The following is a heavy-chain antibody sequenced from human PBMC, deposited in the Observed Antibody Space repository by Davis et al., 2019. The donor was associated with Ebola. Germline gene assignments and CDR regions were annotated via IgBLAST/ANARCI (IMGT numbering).Heavy chain of an antibody. D-gene: IGHD1-20*01. Sequence: GESLKISCAASGFTFSSYWMSWVRQAPGKGLEWVANIKQDGSEKYYVDSVKGRFTISRDNAKNSLYLQMNSLRAEDTAVYYCAREVTGTTLSYYYYYGMDVWGQGTTVTVSS. CDR3: AREVTGTTLSYYYYYGMDV. J-gene: IGHJ6*02. V-gene: IGHV3-7*01. CDR1: GFTFSSYW. CDR2: IKQDGSEK.